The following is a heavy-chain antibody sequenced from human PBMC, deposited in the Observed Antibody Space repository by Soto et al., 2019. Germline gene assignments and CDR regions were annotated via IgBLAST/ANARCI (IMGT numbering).Heavy chain of an antibody. J-gene: IGHJ4*02. V-gene: IGHV3-23*01. Sequence: EVQVLESGGGLAQPGGSLRLSCEASKFTYFNTFAMSWVRQAPGKGLQWVSSISASGSDAYYADSVKGRFVISRDNSMKTLHLQMNSLRADDTAVYYCAKDVHLYQLLWRKVPMFLFWGQGMLVTVSS. D-gene: IGHD2-2*01. CDR1: KFTYFNTFA. CDR3: AKDVHLYQLLWRKVPMFLF. CDR2: ISASGSDA.